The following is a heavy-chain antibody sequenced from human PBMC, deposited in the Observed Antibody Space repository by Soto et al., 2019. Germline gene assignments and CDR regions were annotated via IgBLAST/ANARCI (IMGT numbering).Heavy chain of an antibody. Sequence: SETLSLTCTVSSGSISSYNWNWVRQPPGKGLEWIGFINYSGSTHYNPSLRSRVTISLDTSKNQFSLKLNSVTAADTAVYYCARENYYALDYWGPGTLVTVSS. J-gene: IGHJ4*02. CDR1: SGSISSYN. D-gene: IGHD3-10*01. CDR2: INYSGST. V-gene: IGHV4-59*01. CDR3: ARENYYALDY.